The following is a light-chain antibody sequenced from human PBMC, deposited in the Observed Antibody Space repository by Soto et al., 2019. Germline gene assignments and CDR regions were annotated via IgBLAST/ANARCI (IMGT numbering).Light chain of an antibody. J-gene: IGKJ2*01. Sequence: EIVMTQSPATLSVSPGERATLSCRASQTVSSYLAWYQQKPGQAPRLLIYGASTRATGIPARFSGSGSGTEFTLTIRSLQSEDFAVYFCQQYHNWPGYTFGQGTKLEIK. CDR3: QQYHNWPGYT. V-gene: IGKV3-15*01. CDR1: QTVSSY. CDR2: GAS.